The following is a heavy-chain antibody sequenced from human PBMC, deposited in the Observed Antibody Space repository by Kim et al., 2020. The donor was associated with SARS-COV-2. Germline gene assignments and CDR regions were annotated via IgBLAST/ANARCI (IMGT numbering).Heavy chain of an antibody. D-gene: IGHD6-13*01. J-gene: IGHJ6*02. Sequence: ASVKVSCKASGYTFTSHAMNWVRQAPGQGLEWMGWINTNTGNPTYPQDFTGRFVFSLDTSVSAAYLQISSLKAEDTAVYYCARGLYSGTWNYGMDVWGQGTAVTVSS. CDR3: ARGLYSGTWNYGMDV. CDR1: GYTFTSHA. CDR2: INTNTGNP. V-gene: IGHV7-4-1*02.